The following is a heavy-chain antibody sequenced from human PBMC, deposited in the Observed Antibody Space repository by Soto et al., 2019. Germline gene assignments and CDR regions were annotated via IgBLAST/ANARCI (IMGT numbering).Heavy chain of an antibody. CDR1: GFTFSSYA. CDR2: ISGSGGRT. Sequence: EVQLLESGGGLVQPGGSLRLSCAASGFTFSSYAMRWVRQAPGKGLEWVSAISGSGGRTYYVGAVKGRFTISRDNAKNALYLEMNNLRAEGRVVYYCAKGEQWLVRGIYGYWGQGTLVTGSS. J-gene: IGHJ4*02. D-gene: IGHD6-19*01. CDR3: AKGEQWLVRGIYGY. V-gene: IGHV3-23*01.